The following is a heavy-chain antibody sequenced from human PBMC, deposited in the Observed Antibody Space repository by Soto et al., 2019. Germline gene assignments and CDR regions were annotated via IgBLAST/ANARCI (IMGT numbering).Heavy chain of an antibody. J-gene: IGHJ4*02. D-gene: IGHD6-19*01. Sequence: QVQLVESGGGVVQPGRSLRLSCAASGFTFSSYGMHWVRQAPGKGLEWVAVIWYDGSNKYYADSVKGRFTISRDNSKNTLYLQMNSLRAEDTAVYYCARVPTYSSGWYFDYWGQGTLVTVSS. CDR2: IWYDGSNK. CDR3: ARVPTYSSGWYFDY. V-gene: IGHV3-33*01. CDR1: GFTFSSYG.